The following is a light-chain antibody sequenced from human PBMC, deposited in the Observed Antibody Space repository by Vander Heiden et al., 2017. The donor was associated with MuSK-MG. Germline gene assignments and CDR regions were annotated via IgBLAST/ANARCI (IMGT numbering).Light chain of an antibody. J-gene: IGKJ2*01. CDR3: QQSDSNPVYT. CDR1: QSISSY. Sequence: DIQMTQSPSSLSASVGDRVTITCRASQSISSYLNWYQQKPGKAPKLLIYAASSLQSGVTSRFSGSGSGTDFTLTISSLQPEDFATYYCQQSDSNPVYTFGQGTKLEIK. CDR2: AAS. V-gene: IGKV1-39*01.